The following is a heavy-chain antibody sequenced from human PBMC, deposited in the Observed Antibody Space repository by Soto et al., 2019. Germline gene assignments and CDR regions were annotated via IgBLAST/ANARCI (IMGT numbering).Heavy chain of an antibody. CDR1: GYTFTGYY. Sequence: ASVKVSCKASGYTFTGYYMHWVRQAPGQGLEWMGWINPNSGGTNYAQKFQGWVTMTRDTSISTAYMELSRLRSDDTAVYYCARAIGYCSGGSCYPGDYWGQGTLVTVSS. J-gene: IGHJ4*02. CDR3: ARAIGYCSGGSCYPGDY. D-gene: IGHD2-15*01. V-gene: IGHV1-2*04. CDR2: INPNSGGT.